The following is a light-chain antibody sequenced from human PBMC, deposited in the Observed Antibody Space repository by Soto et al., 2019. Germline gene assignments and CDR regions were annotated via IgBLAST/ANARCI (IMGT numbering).Light chain of an antibody. CDR1: QSVSSTY. Sequence: EIVLTQSPATLSLSPGERATLSCRASQSVSSTYLAWYQQKPGQAPRLLIYGASTRATGVPARFRGSGSGTDFTLTISALQSEDFAVYYCKHYNNWPPWTFGQGTKVDIK. J-gene: IGKJ1*01. V-gene: IGKV3-15*01. CDR2: GAS. CDR3: KHYNNWPPWT.